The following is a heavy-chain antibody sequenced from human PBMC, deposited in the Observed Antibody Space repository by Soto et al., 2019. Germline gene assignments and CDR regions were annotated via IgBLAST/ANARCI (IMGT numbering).Heavy chain of an antibody. CDR2: ISYDGSNK. CDR1: GFTFSSYA. Sequence: GGSLRLSCAASGFTFSSYAMHWVRQAPGKGLEWVAVISYDGSNKYYADSVKGRFTISRDNSKNTLYLQMNSLRAEDTAVYYCARDRTYYYGSGSYSFHYYYGMDVWGQGTTVTVS. J-gene: IGHJ6*02. CDR3: ARDRTYYYGSGSYSFHYYYGMDV. V-gene: IGHV3-30-3*01. D-gene: IGHD3-10*01.